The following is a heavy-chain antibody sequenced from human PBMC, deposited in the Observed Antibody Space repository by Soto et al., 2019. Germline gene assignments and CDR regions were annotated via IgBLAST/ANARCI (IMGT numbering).Heavy chain of an antibody. D-gene: IGHD1-1*01. V-gene: IGHV4-34*01. CDR2: IHASGRI. CDR1: VGSFSGYY. CDR3: AREKVGTTFFDN. Sequence: PSETLSLTCAVYVGSFSGYYWSWLRQPPGKGLEWIGEIHASGRINYNPSLKSRVTISVDTSKNQFSLKLNSVTAADTAVYFCAREKVGTTFFDNWGQGIQVTVSS. J-gene: IGHJ4*02.